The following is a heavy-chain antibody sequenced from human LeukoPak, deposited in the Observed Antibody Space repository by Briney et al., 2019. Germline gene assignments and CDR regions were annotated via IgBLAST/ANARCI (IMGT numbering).Heavy chain of an antibody. Sequence: GGSLRLSCAVSGFTFSNYAMTWVRQAPGKGLGWVSAISDRGDKRYYADSVKGRFTISRDNSKSTVYLQMSSLRAEDTAIYYCAKDWSCDYWGQGTLVTVSS. D-gene: IGHD1-26*01. J-gene: IGHJ4*02. CDR3: AKDWSCDY. CDR2: ISDRGDKR. CDR1: GFTFSNYA. V-gene: IGHV3-23*01.